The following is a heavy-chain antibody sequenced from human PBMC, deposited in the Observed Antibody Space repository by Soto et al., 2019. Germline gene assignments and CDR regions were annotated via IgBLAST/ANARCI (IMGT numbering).Heavy chain of an antibody. CDR2: VRDSGANT. J-gene: IGHJ4*02. Sequence: GGSLRLSCEASGFTFSTYAMTWVRQAPGKGLEWVSSVRDSGANTYYAESVKGRFTVSRDNSKSTVYLQMSSLRGNDTALYFCARSRRTYGDYYDLWGQGTVVTVSS. V-gene: IGHV3-23*01. D-gene: IGHD4-17*01. CDR3: ARSRRTYGDYYDL. CDR1: GFTFSTYA.